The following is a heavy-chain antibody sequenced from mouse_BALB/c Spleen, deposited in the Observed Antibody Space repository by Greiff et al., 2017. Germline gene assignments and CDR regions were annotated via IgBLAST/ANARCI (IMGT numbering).Heavy chain of an antibody. CDR1: GFTFTDYY. Sequence: DVHLVESGGGLVQPGGSLRLSCATSGFTFTDYYMSWVRQPPGKALEWLGFIRNKANGYTTEYSASVKGRFTISRDNSQSILYLQMNTLRAEDSATYYCARVDGYDVWCAYWGQGTLVTVSA. CDR3: ARVDGYDVWCAY. V-gene: IGHV7-3*02. D-gene: IGHD2-2*01. J-gene: IGHJ3*01. CDR2: IRNKANGYTT.